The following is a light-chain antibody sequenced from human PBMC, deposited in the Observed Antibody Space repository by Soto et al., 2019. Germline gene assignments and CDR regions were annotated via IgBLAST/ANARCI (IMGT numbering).Light chain of an antibody. CDR1: STDFVSYNR. V-gene: IGLV2-18*01. J-gene: IGLJ1*01. CDR2: EAS. Sequence: LTQPPSVSWSPGQSVTISCTGTSTDFVSYNRVSWYQQPPGTAPKLIIYEASNRPSGVPDRFSGSKSGNTASLTISGLQAADEADYYCSLYTSENTYVFGTGTKVTVL. CDR3: SLYTSENTYV.